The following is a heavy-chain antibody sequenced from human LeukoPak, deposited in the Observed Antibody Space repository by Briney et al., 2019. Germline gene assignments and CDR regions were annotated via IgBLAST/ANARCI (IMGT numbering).Heavy chain of an antibody. V-gene: IGHV3-30-3*01. CDR1: GFTFSSYA. CDR3: ARDSLSYGLVDWFDP. Sequence: GGSLRLSCAASGFTFSSYAMHWVRQAPGKGLEWVAVISYDGSNKYYADSVKGRFTISRDNSKNTLYLQMNSLRAEDTAVYYCARDSLSYGLVDWFDPWDQGTLVTVSS. D-gene: IGHD5-18*01. CDR2: ISYDGSNK. J-gene: IGHJ5*02.